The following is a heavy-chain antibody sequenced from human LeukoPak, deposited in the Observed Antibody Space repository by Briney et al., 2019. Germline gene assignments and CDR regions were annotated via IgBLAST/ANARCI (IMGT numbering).Heavy chain of an antibody. CDR1: GFTFSSYA. J-gene: IGHJ4*02. CDR2: ISYDGSNK. CDR3: ASSIDFWCGHVGGDY. V-gene: IGHV3-30-3*01. D-gene: IGHD3-3*01. Sequence: GGSLRLSCAASGFTFSSYAMHWVRQAPGKGLEWVAVISYDGSNKYYADSVKGRFTISRDNSKNTLYLQMNSLRAEDTAVYYCASSIDFWCGHVGGDYWGQGTLVTVSS.